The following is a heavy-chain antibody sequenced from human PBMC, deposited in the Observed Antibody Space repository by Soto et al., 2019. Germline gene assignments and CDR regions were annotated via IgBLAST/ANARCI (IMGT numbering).Heavy chain of an antibody. D-gene: IGHD5-18*01. J-gene: IGHJ4*02. Sequence: QVQLQESGPGLVKPSQTLSLTCTVSGGSISSGDYYWNWIRQRPGKGLEWMGYIYKKGNSCYHPSVKSRVTLTLDTSKNQFSLALSSVTAADTGVYFCAVGRGFRFGIVVWYFDSWGQGTLVTVSS. CDR1: GGSISSGDYY. CDR3: AVGRGFRFGIVVWYFDS. V-gene: IGHV4-31*03. CDR2: IYKKGNS.